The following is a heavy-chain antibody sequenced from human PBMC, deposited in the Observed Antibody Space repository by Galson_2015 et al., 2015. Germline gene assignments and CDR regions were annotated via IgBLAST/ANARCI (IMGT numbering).Heavy chain of an antibody. Sequence: WIGYVYFSGSTNSNPSLKSRVTISVDRSKNQFSLNLSSANAADTAVYYCARDRDDYGHNYFDYWGQGTLVTVSS. D-gene: IGHD4-17*01. J-gene: IGHJ4*02. CDR2: VYFSGST. V-gene: IGHV4-59*01. CDR3: ARDRDDYGHNYFDY.